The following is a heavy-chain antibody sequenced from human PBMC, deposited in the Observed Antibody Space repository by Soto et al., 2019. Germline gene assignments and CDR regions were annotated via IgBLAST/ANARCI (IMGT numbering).Heavy chain of an antibody. V-gene: IGHV4-39*01. Sequence: SETLSLTCTVSGGSISSSSYYWGWIRQPPGKGLEWIGSIYYSGSTYYNPSLKSRVAMSIDTSKNQFSLKLRSVSAADTAVYYCARQRTSVVTQAYFDDWGQGSLVTVSS. CDR3: ARQRTSVVTQAYFDD. J-gene: IGHJ4*02. CDR2: IYYSGST. D-gene: IGHD2-21*02. CDR1: GGSISSSSYY.